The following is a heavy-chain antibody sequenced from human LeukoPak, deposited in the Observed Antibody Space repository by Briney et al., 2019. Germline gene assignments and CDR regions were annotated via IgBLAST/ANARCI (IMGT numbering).Heavy chain of an antibody. CDR2: IIPSGGST. V-gene: IGHV1-46*01. D-gene: IGHD3-10*01. CDR3: AREAYDSARRLGLDV. J-gene: IGHJ6*02. CDR1: GYAFINYY. Sequence: ASVKVSCKASGYAFINYYIHWVRQAPGQGLEWMGIIIPSGGSTTYAKKFQGRVTITWATSRSEVEMNLSMLRSNVTTWYSCAREAYDSARRLGLDVWGQGTTVTVSS.